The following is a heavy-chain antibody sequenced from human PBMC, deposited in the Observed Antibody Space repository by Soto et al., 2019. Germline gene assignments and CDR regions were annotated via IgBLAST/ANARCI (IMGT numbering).Heavy chain of an antibody. Sequence: GGSLRLSCAASGFTFSSYGMHWVRQAPGKGLEWVAVISYDGSNKYYADSVKGRFTISRDNSKNTLYLQMNSLRAEDTAVYYCAKDLNAYCSGGSCYGIDYWGQGTLVTVSS. V-gene: IGHV3-30*18. D-gene: IGHD2-15*01. CDR1: GFTFSSYG. CDR3: AKDLNAYCSGGSCYGIDY. CDR2: ISYDGSNK. J-gene: IGHJ4*02.